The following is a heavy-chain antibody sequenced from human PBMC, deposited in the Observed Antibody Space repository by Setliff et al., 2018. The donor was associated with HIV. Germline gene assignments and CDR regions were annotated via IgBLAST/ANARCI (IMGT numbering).Heavy chain of an antibody. CDR3: ARPGSSSYYYAMDV. D-gene: IGHD3-10*01. CDR2: VYNPERI. J-gene: IGHJ6*02. CDR1: GGSMSSYY. V-gene: IGHV4-59*13. Sequence: SETLSLTCTVSGGSMSSYYWSWIRQPPGKGLEWIGTVYNPERISYNPSLRSRVTISVDTSQNQFSLKLRSVTAADTGVYYCARPGSSSYYYAMDVWGLGTTVTVSS.